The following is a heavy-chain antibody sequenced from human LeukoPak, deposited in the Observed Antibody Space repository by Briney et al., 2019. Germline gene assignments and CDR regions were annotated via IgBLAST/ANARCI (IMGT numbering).Heavy chain of an antibody. J-gene: IGHJ4*02. Sequence: GGSLRLSCAASGFTFRSYAMHWVRQAPGKGLEWVSAISGSGSIYYADSVKGRFIISRGNSNNMVYLQMSSLRAEDTAVYYCASAGGDSRSPLPFYYWGQGTLVTVSS. D-gene: IGHD6-6*01. CDR2: ISGSGSI. CDR1: GFTFRSYA. CDR3: ASAGGDSRSPLPFYY. V-gene: IGHV3-23*01.